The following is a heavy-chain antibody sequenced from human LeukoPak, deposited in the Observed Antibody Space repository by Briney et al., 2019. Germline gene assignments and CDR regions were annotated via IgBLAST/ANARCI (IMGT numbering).Heavy chain of an antibody. CDR3: AKGRSGYSYGFDF. CDR1: GFTFSSYA. Sequence: PGGSLRLSCEASGFTFSSYAMTWVRQAPGKGLEWVSTISGSGGNTYSAGSVKGRLTISRDNSKNTLYLQMNSLRAEDTAVYFCAKGRSGYSYGFDFWGRGTLVTVSS. CDR2: ISGSGGNT. D-gene: IGHD5-18*01. J-gene: IGHJ4*02. V-gene: IGHV3-23*01.